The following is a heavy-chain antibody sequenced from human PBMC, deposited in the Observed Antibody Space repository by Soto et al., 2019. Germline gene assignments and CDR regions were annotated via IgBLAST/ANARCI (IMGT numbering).Heavy chain of an antibody. CDR2: IYHSGST. CDR3: AREGDPPGGFDP. D-gene: IGHD3-10*01. CDR1: GGSISSGGYS. J-gene: IGHJ5*02. V-gene: IGHV4-30-2*01. Sequence: SETLSLTCAVSGGSISSGGYSWIWIRQPPGKGLEWIGYIYHSGSTYYNPSLKSRVTISVDRSKNQFSLKLSSVTAADTAVYYCAREGDPPGGFDPWGQGTLVTV.